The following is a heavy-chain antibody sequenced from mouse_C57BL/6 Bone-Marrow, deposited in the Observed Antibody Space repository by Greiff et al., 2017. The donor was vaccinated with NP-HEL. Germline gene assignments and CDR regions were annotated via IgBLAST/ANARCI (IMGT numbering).Heavy chain of an antibody. CDR3: ARRTYYDYDGFAY. Sequence: QVQLQQSGPELVKPGASVKISCKASGYAFSSSWMNWVKQRPGKGLEWIGRIYPGDGDTNYNGKFKGKATLTADKSSSTAYMQLSSLTSEDSAVYFCARRTYYDYDGFAYWGQGTLVTVSA. V-gene: IGHV1-82*01. CDR2: IYPGDGDT. J-gene: IGHJ3*01. D-gene: IGHD2-4*01. CDR1: GYAFSSSW.